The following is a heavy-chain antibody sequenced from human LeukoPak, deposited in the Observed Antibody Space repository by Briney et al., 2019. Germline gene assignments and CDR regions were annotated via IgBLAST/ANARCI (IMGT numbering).Heavy chain of an antibody. CDR2: IYTSGST. V-gene: IGHV4-61*02. D-gene: IGHD3-22*01. J-gene: IGHJ4*02. CDR3: ARDTTMIEGNFDY. CDR1: GGSISSGSYY. Sequence: SETLSLTCTVSGGSISSGSYYWNWIRQPAGKGLEWIGRIYTSGSTNYNPSLKSRVTISVDTSKNQFSLKLSSVTAADTAVYYCARDTTMIEGNFDYWGQGTLVTVSS.